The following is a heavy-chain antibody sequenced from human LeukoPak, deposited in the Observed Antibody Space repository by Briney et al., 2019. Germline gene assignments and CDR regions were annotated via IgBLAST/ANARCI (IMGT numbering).Heavy chain of an antibody. Sequence: GASVKVSCKASNYTFISYDISWVRQAPGQGLEWLGRISVYNGKTNYAQKLQGRVTMTTDTSTSTAYMELRSLRSDDTAVYYCAREITMIVGLYYFDYWGQGTLVTVSS. D-gene: IGHD3-22*01. CDR2: ISVYNGKT. J-gene: IGHJ4*02. CDR3: AREITMIVGLYYFDY. CDR1: NYTFISYD. V-gene: IGHV1-18*01.